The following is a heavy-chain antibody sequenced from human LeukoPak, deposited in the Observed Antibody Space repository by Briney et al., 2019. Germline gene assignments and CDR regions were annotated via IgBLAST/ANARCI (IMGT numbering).Heavy chain of an antibody. Sequence: GGSLRLSCAASGFTVSSNYMSWVRQAPGKGLEWVANIKLDGSEIHYLDSVKGRFTISRDNAKNALYLQMNSLRAEDTAVYFCAREAHTFDYWGQGALVTVSS. J-gene: IGHJ4*02. V-gene: IGHV3-7*01. CDR3: AREAHTFDY. CDR2: IKLDGSEI. CDR1: GFTVSSNY.